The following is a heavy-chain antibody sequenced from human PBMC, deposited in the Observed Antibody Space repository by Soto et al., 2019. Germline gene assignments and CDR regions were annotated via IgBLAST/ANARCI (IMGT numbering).Heavy chain of an antibody. CDR3: AKQVRDGTSSPYYFDY. V-gene: IGHV3-23*01. D-gene: IGHD6-6*01. J-gene: IGHJ4*02. CDR2: ISSAVNT. CDR1: GFTFSNYA. Sequence: GGSLRLSCAGSGFTFSNYAMSWVRQAPGKGLEWVSAISSAVNTYYADSVKGRFTISRDNSKNTLSLQMNSLRAEDTAVYYCAKQVRDGTSSPYYFDYWGQGTLVTVS.